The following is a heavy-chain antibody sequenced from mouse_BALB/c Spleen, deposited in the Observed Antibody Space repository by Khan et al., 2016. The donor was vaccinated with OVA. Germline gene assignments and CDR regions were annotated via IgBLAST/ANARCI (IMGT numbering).Heavy chain of an antibody. J-gene: IGHJ2*01. Sequence: VQLKQSGPELVKPGASVKMSCKASGYTFTSYVMHWVKQKPGQGLEWIGYIYPDNDDTKYNEKFKGKATLTSDKSNSTAYQEINSLTSEDSAFYFCARDYRSALYFDYWGQGTTLTVSS. CDR1: GYTFTSYV. V-gene: IGHV1S136*01. D-gene: IGHD2-14*01. CDR3: ARDYRSALYFDY. CDR2: IYPDNDDT.